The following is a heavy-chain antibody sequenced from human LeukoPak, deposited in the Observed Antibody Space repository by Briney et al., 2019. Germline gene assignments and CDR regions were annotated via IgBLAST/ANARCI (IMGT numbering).Heavy chain of an antibody. CDR3: ARDVRFSGYYSYYYMDV. J-gene: IGHJ6*03. D-gene: IGHD5-12*01. CDR2: ISSSGSTI. V-gene: IGHV3-48*03. Sequence: GGSLRLSCAASGFTFSSYEMNWVRQAPGKGLEWVSYISSSGSTIYYADSVKGRFTISRDNAKNSLYLQMNSLRAEDTAVYYCARDVRFSGYYSYYYMDVWGKGTTVTVSS. CDR1: GFTFSSYE.